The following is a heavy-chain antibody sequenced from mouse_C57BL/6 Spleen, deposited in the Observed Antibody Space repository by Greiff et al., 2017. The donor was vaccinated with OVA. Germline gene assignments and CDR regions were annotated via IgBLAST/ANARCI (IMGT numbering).Heavy chain of an antibody. D-gene: IGHD1-1*01. J-gene: IGHJ4*01. CDR1: GYAFSSSW. V-gene: IGHV1-82*01. Sequence: VQLQQSGPELVKPGASVKISCKASGYAFSSSWMNWVKQRPGKGLEWIGRIYPGDGDTNYNGKFKGKATLTADKSSSTAYMQLSSLTSEDSAVYFCARCYYGTPYAMDYWGQGTSVTVSS. CDR2: IYPGDGDT. CDR3: ARCYYGTPYAMDY.